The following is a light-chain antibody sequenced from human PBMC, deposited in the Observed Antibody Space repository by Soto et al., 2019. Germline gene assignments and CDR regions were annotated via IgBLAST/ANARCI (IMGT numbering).Light chain of an antibody. CDR2: EVS. Sequence: QSALTQPASVSGSPGQSVTISCTGTTSDVGGYISVSWYQQHPGKAPKLMIYEVSNRPSGVSNRFSGSKSGDTASLTISGLQAEDEADYYCQSYESSLSGWVFGGGTKLTVL. V-gene: IGLV2-14*01. CDR1: TSDVGGYIS. J-gene: IGLJ3*02. CDR3: QSYESSLSGWV.